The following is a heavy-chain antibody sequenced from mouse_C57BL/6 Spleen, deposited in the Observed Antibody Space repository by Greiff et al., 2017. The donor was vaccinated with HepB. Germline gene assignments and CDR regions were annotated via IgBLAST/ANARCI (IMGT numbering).Heavy chain of an antibody. CDR3: TTLYVYYYGSRYDY. V-gene: IGHV14-4*01. CDR2: IDPENGDT. Sequence: EVQLQESGAELVRPGASVKLSCTASGFNIKDDYMHWVKQRPEQGLEWIGWIDPENGDTEYASKFQGKATITADTSSNTAYLQLSSLTSEDTAVYYCTTLYVYYYGSRYDYWGQGTTLTVSS. CDR1: GFNIKDDY. J-gene: IGHJ2*01. D-gene: IGHD1-1*01.